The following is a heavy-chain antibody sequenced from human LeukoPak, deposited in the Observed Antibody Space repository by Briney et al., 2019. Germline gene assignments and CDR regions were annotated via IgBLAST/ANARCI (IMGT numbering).Heavy chain of an antibody. Sequence: GGSLRISCAASGFTVSSYYMNWVRQAPGKGLEWVSVLYSGGSAYYADSVRGRFTISRHNLKNTLYLDMNSLRAEDTAIYYCARQYSGSYIDYWGQGTLVTVSS. J-gene: IGHJ4*02. CDR2: LYSGGSA. CDR3: ARQYSGSYIDY. CDR1: GFTVSSYY. D-gene: IGHD1-26*01. V-gene: IGHV3-66*04.